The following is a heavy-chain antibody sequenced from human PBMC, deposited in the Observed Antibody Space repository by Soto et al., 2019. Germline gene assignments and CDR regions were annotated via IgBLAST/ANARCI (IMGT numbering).Heavy chain of an antibody. D-gene: IGHD2-8*02. V-gene: IGHV3-23*01. CDR1: GFICSSYD. CDR3: AKATATGGGAFDI. J-gene: IGHJ3*02. Sequence: GGSLRLSCAASGFICSSYDMSWVRQAPGKGLEWVSTIIVDGRTFYVDSVKGRFTISRDSSQNTVYLQMNSLTAGDTALYDCAKATATGGGAFDICGQGTLVTVSS. CDR2: IIVDGRT.